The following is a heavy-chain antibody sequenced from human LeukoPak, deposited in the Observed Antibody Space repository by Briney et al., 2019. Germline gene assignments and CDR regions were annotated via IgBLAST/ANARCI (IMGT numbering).Heavy chain of an antibody. CDR1: GYTFTCNL. D-gene: IGHD5-24*01. Sequence: ASVTVSCKAFGYTFTCNLLHWVRQPPGQGPEWMGVKRHGGGSTTLAHEFQGRVTLTRDMSTSTDYLELSSLRSEDTAVYYCARDNSVRDEAWWFNPWGQGTLVTVSS. CDR2: KRHGGGST. J-gene: IGHJ5*02. V-gene: IGHV1-46*01. CDR3: ARDNSVRDEAWWFNP.